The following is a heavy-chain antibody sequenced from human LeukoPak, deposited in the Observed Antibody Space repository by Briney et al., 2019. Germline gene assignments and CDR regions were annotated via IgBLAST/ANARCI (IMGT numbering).Heavy chain of an antibody. V-gene: IGHV3-9*01. CDR3: AKDIGEEQRRGIDL. J-gene: IGHJ4*02. D-gene: IGHD6-25*01. Sequence: GRSLRLSCAASGFTFDEYAMHWVRQAPGKGLEWDSGTSWNSNNIVYADSVKGRFTISRDNAKNSLYLQMNSLRVEDTALYYCAKDIGEEQRRGIDLWGQGTLVTVSS. CDR1: GFTFDEYA. CDR2: TSWNSNNI.